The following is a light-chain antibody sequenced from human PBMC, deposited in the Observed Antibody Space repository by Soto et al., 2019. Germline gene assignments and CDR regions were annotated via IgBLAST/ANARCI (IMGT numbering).Light chain of an antibody. CDR3: QRYGRSPPIT. J-gene: IGKJ5*01. V-gene: IGKV3-20*01. CDR2: GAS. CDR1: QSISSNY. Sequence: IVMKQSPATLSLSPGERATLSCLASQSISSNYLAWYQQKPGQAPRLLIYGASSRATGIPDRFSGSGSGTTFTLTISRLEPEDFAVYYCQRYGRSPPITFGQGTRLEI.